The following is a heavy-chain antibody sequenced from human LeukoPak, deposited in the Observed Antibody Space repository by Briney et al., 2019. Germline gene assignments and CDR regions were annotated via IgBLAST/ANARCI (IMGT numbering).Heavy chain of an antibody. D-gene: IGHD2-15*01. CDR2: IYSSGST. J-gene: IGHJ6*03. Sequence: PSETLSLTCTVSGGSISSYYWSWIRQPAGKGLEWIGRIYSSGSTNYNPSLKSRVTMSVDTSKNQFSLKLSSVTAADTAVYYCARDLSILESGHYMDVWGKGTTVTVSS. CDR3: ARDLSILESGHYMDV. V-gene: IGHV4-4*07. CDR1: GGSISSYY.